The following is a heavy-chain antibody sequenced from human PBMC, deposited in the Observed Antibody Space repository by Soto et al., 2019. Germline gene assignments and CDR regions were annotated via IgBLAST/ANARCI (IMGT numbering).Heavy chain of an antibody. CDR1: GFTFTSSA. V-gene: IGHV1-58*02. D-gene: IGHD4-17*01. Sequence: ASVKVSCKASGFTFTSSATQWVRQARGQRLEWIGWIVVGSGNTNYAQKFQERVTITRDMSTSTAYMELSSLRSEDTAVYYCAADRHDYGDLDYWGQGTLVTVSS. CDR3: AADRHDYGDLDY. CDR2: IVVGSGNT. J-gene: IGHJ4*02.